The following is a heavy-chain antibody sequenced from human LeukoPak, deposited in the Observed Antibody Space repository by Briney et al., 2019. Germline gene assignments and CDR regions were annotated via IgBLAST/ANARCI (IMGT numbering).Heavy chain of an antibody. CDR1: GFTFSNYW. CDR2: IQQHGSES. CDR3: ATYSSSNGREFQY. D-gene: IGHD2-2*01. V-gene: IGHV3-7*01. J-gene: IGHJ1*01. Sequence: GGSLRLSCEGSGFTFSNYWMSWVRQAPGKGLEWVANIQQHGSESYYGDSVKGRFTISRDNAKNSLYLQMNSLRAEDTAVYYCATYSSSNGREFQYWGQGTLVTVSS.